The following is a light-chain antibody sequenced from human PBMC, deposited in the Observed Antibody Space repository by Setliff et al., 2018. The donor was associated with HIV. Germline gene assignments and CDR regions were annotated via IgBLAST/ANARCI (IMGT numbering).Light chain of an antibody. CDR1: SSDVGSYNL. V-gene: IGLV2-23*01. Sequence: QSVLTLPASVSGSPGQSITISCTGTSSDVGSYNLVSWYQQHPGKAPKLMIYEGSKRPSGVSNRFSGSKSGNTASLTISGLQAEDEADYYCCSYAGSSPYVFGTGTKVTVL. J-gene: IGLJ1*01. CDR3: CSYAGSSPYV. CDR2: EGS.